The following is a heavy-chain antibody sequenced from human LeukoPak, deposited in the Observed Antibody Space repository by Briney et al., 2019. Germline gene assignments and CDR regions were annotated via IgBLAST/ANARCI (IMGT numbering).Heavy chain of an antibody. CDR1: GFTFSSYA. CDR3: ARGPNYDILTGYYPGGYFDY. J-gene: IGHJ4*02. V-gene: IGHV3-64*01. Sequence: PGGSLRLSCAASGFTFSSYAMHWVRQAPGKGLEYVSAISSNGGSTYYANSVKGRFTISRDNSKNTLYLQMNSLRAEDTAVYYCARGPNYDILTGYYPGGYFDYWGQGTLVTVSS. D-gene: IGHD3-9*01. CDR2: ISSNGGST.